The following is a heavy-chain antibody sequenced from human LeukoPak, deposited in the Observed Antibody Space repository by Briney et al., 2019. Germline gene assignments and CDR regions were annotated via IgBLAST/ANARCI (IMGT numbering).Heavy chain of an antibody. V-gene: IGHV1-18*01. CDR2: ISAYNGNT. D-gene: IGHD3-22*01. J-gene: IGHJ4*02. CDR3: AREGGDIGSGYYLGLDY. CDR1: GYTFTSYG. Sequence: ASVKVSCKASGYTFTSYGISWVRQAPGQGLEWMGWISAYNGNTNYAQKLQGRVTMTTDTSTSTAYMELRSLRSDDTAVYYCAREGGDIGSGYYLGLDYWCQGTLVTVSS.